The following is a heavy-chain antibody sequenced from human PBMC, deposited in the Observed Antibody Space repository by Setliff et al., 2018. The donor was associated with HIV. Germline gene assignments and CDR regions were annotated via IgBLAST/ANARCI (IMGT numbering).Heavy chain of an antibody. CDR1: GYSFTDYY. J-gene: IGHJ6*03. CDR3: ARDPRQWLGGIYGNYYMDV. CDR2: INPNGDQT. Sequence: EASVKVSCKASGYSFTDYYINWVRQAPGKGLEWMGRINPNGDQTRPARKFQGRVTMATETAITTAYMELTNLRSDDTAVYYCARDPRQWLGGIYGNYYMDVWGKGTTVTVSS. D-gene: IGHD6-19*01. V-gene: IGHV1-2*06.